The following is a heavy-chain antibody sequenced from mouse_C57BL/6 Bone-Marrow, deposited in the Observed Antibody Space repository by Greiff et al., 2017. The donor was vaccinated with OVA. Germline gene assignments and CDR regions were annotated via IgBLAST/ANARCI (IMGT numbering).Heavy chain of an antibody. D-gene: IGHD1-1*01. V-gene: IGHV1-63*01. J-gene: IGHJ4*01. CDR1: GYTFTNYW. CDR2: IYPGGGYT. CDR3: ASSYCYGSSPYYDAMDC. Sequence: QVQLQQSGAELVRPGTSVKMSCQASGYTFTNYWIGWAKQRPGHGLEWIGDIYPGGGYTNYHEKFKGKATLTEDQSSSTAYMQFSSLTSEDSAIYYCASSYCYGSSPYYDAMDCWGQGTSVTVSS.